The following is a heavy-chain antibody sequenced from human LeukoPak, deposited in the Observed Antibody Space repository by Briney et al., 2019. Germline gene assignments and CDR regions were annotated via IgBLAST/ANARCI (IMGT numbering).Heavy chain of an antibody. CDR2: ISGSGGST. CDR3: AKDRRDGDPRHFDY. Sequence: PGGSLRLSCAASGFTFSSYAMSWVRQAPGKGLEWVSAISGSGGSTYYADSVRGRFTISRDNSKNTLYLQMSSLRADDTAVYYCAKDRRDGDPRHFDYWGQGTLVTVSS. J-gene: IGHJ4*02. V-gene: IGHV3-23*01. CDR1: GFTFSSYA. D-gene: IGHD5-24*01.